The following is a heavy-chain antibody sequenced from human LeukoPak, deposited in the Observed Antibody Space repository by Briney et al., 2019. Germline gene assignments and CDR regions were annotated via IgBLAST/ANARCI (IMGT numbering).Heavy chain of an antibody. Sequence: SETLSLTCTVSGGYISSYYWSWIRQPPGKGLEWIGYIYYSGSTNYNPSLKSRVTISVDTSKNQFSLKLSSVTAADTAVYYCARVEMQDAFDIWGQGTMVTVSS. CDR3: ARVEMQDAFDI. CDR1: GGYISSYY. V-gene: IGHV4-59*01. CDR2: IYYSGST. J-gene: IGHJ3*02. D-gene: IGHD5-24*01.